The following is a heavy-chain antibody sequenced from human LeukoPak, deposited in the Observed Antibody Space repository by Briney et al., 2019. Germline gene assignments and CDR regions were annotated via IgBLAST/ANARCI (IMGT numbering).Heavy chain of an antibody. D-gene: IGHD3-10*01. J-gene: IGHJ6*03. CDR1: GYTFTGYY. Sequence: ASVKVSCKASGYTFTGYYMHWVRQAPGQGLEWMGWINPNSGGTNYAQKFQGRVTMTRDTSISTAYMELSRLRSDDTAVYYCAARGFGEPQREYYYYYYYMDVWGKGTTVTVSS. CDR3: AARGFGEPQREYYYYYYYMDV. V-gene: IGHV1-2*02. CDR2: INPNSGGT.